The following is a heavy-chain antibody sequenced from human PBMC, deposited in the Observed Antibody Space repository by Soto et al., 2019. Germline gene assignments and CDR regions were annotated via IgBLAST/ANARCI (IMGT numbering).Heavy chain of an antibody. Sequence: ASVKVSCKASGGTFSSYAISWVRQAPGQGLEWMGGIIPIFGTANYAQKFQGRVTITADESTSTAYMELSSLRSEDTAVYYCARRVDSSGYYIDPHNLFAPWGQGTLVTV. J-gene: IGHJ5*02. CDR3: ARRVDSSGYYIDPHNLFAP. D-gene: IGHD3-22*01. CDR2: IIPIFGTA. CDR1: GGTFSSYA. V-gene: IGHV1-69*13.